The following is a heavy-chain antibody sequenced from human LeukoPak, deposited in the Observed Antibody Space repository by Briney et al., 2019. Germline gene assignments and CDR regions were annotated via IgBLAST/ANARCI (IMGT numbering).Heavy chain of an antibody. CDR2: IYTSGST. J-gene: IGHJ4*02. V-gene: IGHV4-4*07. Sequence: SETLSLTCTVSGGSISSYYWSWIRQPAGKGLEWIGRIYTSGSTNYNPSLKSRVPMSVDTSKNQFSLKLSSVTAADTAVYYCARDSRCSSTSCYYPKIFDYWGQGTLVTVSS. CDR3: ARDSRCSSTSCYYPKIFDY. D-gene: IGHD2-2*01. CDR1: GGSISSYY.